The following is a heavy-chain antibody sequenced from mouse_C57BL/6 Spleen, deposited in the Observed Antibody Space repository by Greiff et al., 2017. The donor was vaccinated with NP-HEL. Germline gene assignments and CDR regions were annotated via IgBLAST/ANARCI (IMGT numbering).Heavy chain of an antibody. CDR1: GYSFTGYY. V-gene: IGHV1-31*01. CDR3: ARSGYYGSSYDSWFAY. Sequence: VHVKQSGPELVKPGASVKISCKASGYSFTGYYMHWVKQSHGNILDWIGYIYPYNGVSSYNQKFKGKATLTVDKSSSTAYMELRSLTSEDSAVFYCARSGYYGSSYDSWFAYWGQGTLVTVSA. D-gene: IGHD1-1*01. J-gene: IGHJ3*01. CDR2: IYPYNGVS.